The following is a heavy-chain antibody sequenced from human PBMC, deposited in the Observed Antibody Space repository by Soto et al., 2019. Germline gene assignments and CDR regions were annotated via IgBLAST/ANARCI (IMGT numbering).Heavy chain of an antibody. V-gene: IGHV4-34*01. CDR2: INHSGST. D-gene: IGHD5-12*01. CDR1: GGSFSGYY. J-gene: IGHJ6*03. Sequence: SETLSLTCAVYGGSFSGYYWSWIRQPPGKGLGWIGEINHSGSTNYNPSLKSRVTISVDTSKNQFSLKLSSVTAADTAVYYCARRYTNVVIVATIREGYYYYMDVWGKGTTVTVSS. CDR3: ARRYTNVVIVATIREGYYYYMDV.